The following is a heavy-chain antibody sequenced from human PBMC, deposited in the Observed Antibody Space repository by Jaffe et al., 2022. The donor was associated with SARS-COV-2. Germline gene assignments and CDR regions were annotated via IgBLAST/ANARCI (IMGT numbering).Heavy chain of an antibody. CDR2: IYYSGST. V-gene: IGHV4-59*01. CDR3: AREAAILHTHYGMDV. D-gene: IGHD2-2*02. J-gene: IGHJ6*02. CDR1: GGSISSYY. Sequence: QVQLQESGPGLVKPSETLSLTCTVSGGSISSYYWSWIRQPPGKGLEWIGYIYYSGSTNYNPSLKSRVTISVDTSKNQFSLKLSSVTAADTAVYYCAREAAILHTHYGMDVWGQGTTVTVSS.